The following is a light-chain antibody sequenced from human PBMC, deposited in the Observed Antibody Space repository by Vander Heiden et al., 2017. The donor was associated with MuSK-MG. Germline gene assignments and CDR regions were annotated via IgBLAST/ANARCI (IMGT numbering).Light chain of an antibody. CDR1: QSVNNF. Sequence: VLPQSPATLSLSPGERATLFFRARQSVNNFLAWYQHEPGQAPRLLIYEASIRATDIPDRFNGCGYWTDFTLSINSIVPDYFAVYFCQQWRSWPITFGGGTNMEIK. CDR2: EAS. CDR3: QQWRSWPIT. V-gene: IGKV3-11*01. J-gene: IGKJ4*01.